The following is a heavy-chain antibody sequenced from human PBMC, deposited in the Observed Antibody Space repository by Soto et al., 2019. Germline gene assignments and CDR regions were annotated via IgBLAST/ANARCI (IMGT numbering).Heavy chain of an antibody. CDR1: GGSFSGYY. CDR3: ARKNPYYYYGMDV. J-gene: IGHJ6*04. V-gene: IGHV4-34*01. Sequence: SETLSLTCAVYGGSFSGYYWSWIRQPPGKGLEWIGEINHSGSTNYNPSLKSRVTISVDTSKNQFSLKLSSVTAADTAVYYCARKNPYYYYGMDVWGKGPTVTVSS. CDR2: INHSGST.